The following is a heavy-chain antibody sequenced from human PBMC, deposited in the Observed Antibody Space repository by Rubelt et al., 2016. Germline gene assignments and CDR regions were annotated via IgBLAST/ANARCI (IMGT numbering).Heavy chain of an antibody. D-gene: IGHD3-16*01. CDR1: GGSISGYY. CDR2: IYYTEST. CDR3: ARRVYADYYYYYLDV. J-gene: IGHJ6*03. V-gene: IGHV4-59*01. Sequence: QVQLQVSGPGLVKPSETLSLTCTVSGGSISGYYWSWIRQPPGKGLEWIGYIYYTESTNYNPSLQGRVTISVETSKNQVSLRLNSVTSADTADYYCARRVYADYYYYYLDVWGEGTTVTVSS.